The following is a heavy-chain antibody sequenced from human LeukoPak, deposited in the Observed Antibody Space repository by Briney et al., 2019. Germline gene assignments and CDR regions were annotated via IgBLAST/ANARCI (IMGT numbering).Heavy chain of an antibody. Sequence: GGSLRLSCAASGFTFSDYYMSWLRQAPGKGLEWVSYISSSSSYTNYADSVKGRFTITRDNAKNSLYLQMNSLRAEDTAVYYCARSGSGSYFDYWGQGTLGTVSS. CDR2: ISSSSSYT. D-gene: IGHD3-10*01. CDR3: ARSGSGSYFDY. V-gene: IGHV3-11*06. CDR1: GFTFSDYY. J-gene: IGHJ4*02.